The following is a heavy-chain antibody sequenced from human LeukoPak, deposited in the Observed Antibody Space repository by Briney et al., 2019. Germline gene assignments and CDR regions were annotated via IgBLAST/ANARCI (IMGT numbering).Heavy chain of an antibody. CDR3: ARQTGSGLFILP. CDR1: GDSISTSNSY. V-gene: IGHV4-39*01. J-gene: IGHJ4*02. CDR2: IYYSGNT. Sequence: MSSETLSLTCTVSGDSISTSNSYWGWIRQPPGKGLEWIGSIYYSGNTYYNASLKSRVTISVDTSKNQFSLKLTSVTAADTAVYYCARQTGSGLFILPGGQGTLVTVSS. D-gene: IGHD3/OR15-3a*01.